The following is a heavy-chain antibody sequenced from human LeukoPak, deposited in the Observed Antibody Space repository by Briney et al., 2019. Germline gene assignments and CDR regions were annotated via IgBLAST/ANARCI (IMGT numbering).Heavy chain of an antibody. J-gene: IGHJ4*02. CDR1: GFTFSSYA. CDR3: AKSEEQWLINYFDY. CDR2: ISGCGGST. V-gene: IGHV3-23*01. D-gene: IGHD6-19*01. Sequence: PGGSLKLSCAASGFTFSSYAMSWVRQAPGKGLEWVSAISGCGGSTYYADSVKGRFTISRDNSKNTLYLQMNSLRAEDTAVYYCAKSEEQWLINYFDYWGQGTLVTVSS.